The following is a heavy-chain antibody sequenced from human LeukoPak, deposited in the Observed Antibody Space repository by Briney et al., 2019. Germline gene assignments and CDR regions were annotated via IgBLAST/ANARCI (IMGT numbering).Heavy chain of an antibody. J-gene: IGHJ4*02. Sequence: KPSETLSLTCTVSGGSISSGGYYWSWIRQHPGKGLEWIGYIYYSGSTYFNPSLKSRVTISVDTSKNQFSLKLSSVTAADTAVYYCARDKNTNRFDYWGQGTLVTVSS. V-gene: IGHV4-31*03. CDR1: GGSISSGGYY. D-gene: IGHD2/OR15-2a*01. CDR3: ARDKNTNRFDY. CDR2: IYYSGST.